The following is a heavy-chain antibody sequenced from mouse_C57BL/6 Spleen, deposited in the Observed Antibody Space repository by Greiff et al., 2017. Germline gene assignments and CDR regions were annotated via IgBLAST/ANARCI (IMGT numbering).Heavy chain of an antibody. CDR3: VRGGSRSNYEGFAY. CDR2: IRSKSNNYAT. V-gene: IGHV10-1*01. J-gene: IGHJ3*01. CDR1: GFSFNTYA. D-gene: IGHD2-5*01. Sequence: EVMLVESGGGLVQPKGSLKLSCAASGFSFNTYAMNWVRQAPGKGLEWVARIRSKSNNYATYYADSVKDRFTISRDDSESMLYLQMNNLKTEDTAMYYCVRGGSRSNYEGFAYWGQGTLVTVSA.